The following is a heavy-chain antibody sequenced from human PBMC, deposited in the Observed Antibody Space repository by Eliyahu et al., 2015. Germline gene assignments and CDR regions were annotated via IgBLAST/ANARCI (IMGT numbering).Heavy chain of an antibody. CDR1: GFXFSAYY. J-gene: IGHJ6*02. D-gene: IGHD3-9*01. Sequence: QVQLVESGGGLVKPGGSLRLSCAASGFXFSAYYXXWIRQAPGKGLGWVSYISSSGSTIYYADSVKGRFTISRDNAKNSLYLQMNSLRAEDTAVYYCARDRYDILTGGFGMDVWGQGTTVTVSS. CDR2: ISSSGSTI. CDR3: ARDRYDILTGGFGMDV. V-gene: IGHV3-11*01.